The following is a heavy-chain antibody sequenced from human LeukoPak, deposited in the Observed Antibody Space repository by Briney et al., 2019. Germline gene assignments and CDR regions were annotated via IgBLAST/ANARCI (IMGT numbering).Heavy chain of an antibody. CDR3: ATDYIWGTYRFQY. D-gene: IGHD3-16*02. CDR2: IKQDGSEK. Sequence: GGSLRLSCVASGFTFSNYWMSWVRQAPGRGLEWLANIKQDGSEKHHVDSVKGRFTLSRENAKNSLYLQMNSLRAEDTAVYYCATDYIWGTYRFQYWGQGTLVIVSS. CDR1: GFTFSNYW. J-gene: IGHJ4*02. V-gene: IGHV3-7*03.